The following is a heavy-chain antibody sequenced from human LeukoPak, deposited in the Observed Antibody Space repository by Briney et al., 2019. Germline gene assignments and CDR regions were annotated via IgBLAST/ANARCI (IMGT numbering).Heavy chain of an antibody. CDR3: ARELPIKMTGYFDY. Sequence: PSETLSLTCTVSGGSISSYYWSWLRQPPGKGLEWIGSIYYSGSTYYNPSLKSRVTISVDTSKNQFSLKLSSVTAADTAVYYCARELPIKMTGYFDYWGQGTLVTVSS. D-gene: IGHD3-9*01. CDR2: IYYSGST. CDR1: GGSISSYY. J-gene: IGHJ4*02. V-gene: IGHV4-39*07.